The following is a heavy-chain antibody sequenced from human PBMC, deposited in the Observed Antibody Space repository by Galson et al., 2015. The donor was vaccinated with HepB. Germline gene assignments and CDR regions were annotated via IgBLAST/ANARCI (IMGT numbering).Heavy chain of an antibody. CDR1: GFTFSNYA. D-gene: IGHD4-17*01. CDR2: ISGSGGST. J-gene: IGHJ4*02. V-gene: IGHV3-23*01. CDR3: ATFRRTVTTDFDY. Sequence: SLRLSCAASGFTFSNYAMSWVRQAPGKGLECVSAISGSGGSTNYADSMKGRFTISRDNSKNTLYLQINSLRAEDTAVYYCATFRRTVTTDFDYWGQGTLVTVSS.